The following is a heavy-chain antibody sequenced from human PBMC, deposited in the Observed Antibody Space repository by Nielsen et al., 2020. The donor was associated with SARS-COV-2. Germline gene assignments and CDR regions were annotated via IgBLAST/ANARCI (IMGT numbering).Heavy chain of an antibody. Sequence: SETLSLTCTVSGGSISSGGYYWSWIRQHPGKGLEWIGYIYYSGSTYYNPSLKSRVTILVDTSKNQFSLKLSSVTAADTAVYYCARVRSSSSVYYYYYMDVWGKGTTVTVSS. D-gene: IGHD6-6*01. CDR2: IYYSGST. CDR1: GGSISSGGYY. J-gene: IGHJ6*03. V-gene: IGHV4-31*03. CDR3: ARVRSSSSVYYYYYMDV.